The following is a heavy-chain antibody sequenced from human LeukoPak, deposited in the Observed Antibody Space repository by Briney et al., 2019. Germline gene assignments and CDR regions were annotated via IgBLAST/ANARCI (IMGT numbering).Heavy chain of an antibody. V-gene: IGHV4-61*02. CDR2: IYTSGST. J-gene: IGHJ6*03. Sequence: NPSETLSLTCTVSGGSISSGSYYWSWIRQPAGKGLEWIGRIYTSGSTNYNPSLKSRVTISVDTSKNQFSLKLSSVTAADTAVYYCARNYYDSSGSYYYYMDVWGKGTTVTISS. CDR3: ARNYYDSSGSYYYYMDV. D-gene: IGHD3-22*01. CDR1: GGSISSGSYY.